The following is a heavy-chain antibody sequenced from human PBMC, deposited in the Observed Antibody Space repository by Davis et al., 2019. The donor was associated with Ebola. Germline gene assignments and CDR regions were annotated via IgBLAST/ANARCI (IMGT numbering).Heavy chain of an antibody. CDR3: ARRSDGYTDY. CDR1: GYGLTSYW. J-gene: IGHJ4*02. D-gene: IGHD5-24*01. CDR2: IHPGDSDT. Sequence: GESLKIHCKGSGYGLTSYWIGRVRQLPGKGLEGEGIIHPGDSDTRHSQSLQGQVTISADKPISNANLQWSSLKASDTAMYYCARRSDGYTDYWGQGTLVIVSS. V-gene: IGHV5-51*01.